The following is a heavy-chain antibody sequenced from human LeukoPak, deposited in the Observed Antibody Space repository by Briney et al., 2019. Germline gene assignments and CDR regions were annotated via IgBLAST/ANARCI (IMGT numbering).Heavy chain of an antibody. CDR2: IYTDGST. V-gene: IGHV3-66*04. CDR3: ARHLVVRGEDWFDP. Sequence: PGGSLRLSCAASGFAVSNNYMSWVRQAPGKGLEWVSVIYTDGSTYYADSVKGRFTISRDNSKNTLYLQMNSLRAQDTAVYYCARHLVVRGEDWFDPWGQGTLVTVSS. D-gene: IGHD3-10*01. CDR1: GFAVSNNY. J-gene: IGHJ5*02.